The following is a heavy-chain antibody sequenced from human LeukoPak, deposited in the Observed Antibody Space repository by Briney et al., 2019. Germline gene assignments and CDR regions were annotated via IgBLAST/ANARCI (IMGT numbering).Heavy chain of an antibody. D-gene: IGHD6-13*01. CDR1: GYTFTSYG. Sequence: GASVKVSCKASGYTFTSYGISWVRQAPGQGLEWMGWINPNSGGTNYAQKFQGRVTMTRDTSISTAYMELSRLRSDDTAVYYCARDQGSSWRFDPWGQGTLVTVSS. J-gene: IGHJ5*02. CDR2: INPNSGGT. V-gene: IGHV1-2*02. CDR3: ARDQGSSWRFDP.